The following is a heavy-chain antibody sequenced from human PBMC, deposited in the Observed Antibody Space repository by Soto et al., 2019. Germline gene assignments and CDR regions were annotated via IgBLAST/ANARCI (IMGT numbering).Heavy chain of an antibody. Sequence: ASVKVSCKASGGTFSSYAISWVRQAPGQGLEWMGGIIPIFGTANYAQKFQGRVTITADKSTSTAYMELSSLRSEDTAVYYCARAYGYVAIYYYYGMDVWGQGTTVTVSS. CDR3: ARAYGYVAIYYYYGMDV. D-gene: IGHD5-12*01. CDR2: IIPIFGTA. CDR1: GGTFSSYA. V-gene: IGHV1-69*06. J-gene: IGHJ6*02.